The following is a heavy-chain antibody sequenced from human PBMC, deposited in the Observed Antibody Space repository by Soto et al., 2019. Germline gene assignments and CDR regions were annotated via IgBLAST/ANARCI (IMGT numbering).Heavy chain of an antibody. J-gene: IGHJ6*02. V-gene: IGHV3-15*01. CDR2: IKSKTDGGTT. Sequence: GSLRLSSAAAGFTLSNAWMRWVRQAPGKGLEWVGRIKSKTDGGTTDYAAPVKGRFTISRDDSKNPLYLQMNSLKTEDTAVYYCTTAEDYYGMDVWGQGTTVTVS. CDR1: GFTLSNAW. CDR3: TTAEDYYGMDV.